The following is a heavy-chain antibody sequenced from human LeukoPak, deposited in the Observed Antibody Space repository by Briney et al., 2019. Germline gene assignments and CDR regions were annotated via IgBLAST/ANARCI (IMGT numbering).Heavy chain of an antibody. D-gene: IGHD3-22*01. J-gene: IGHJ4*02. Sequence: SQTLPLTCIVSGGSISTSDYYCSWIRQPAGKGLEWIGRIYTTGSTNYNPSLESRVTMSVDTSKHQFSLKLSSVTAADTAVYFCTINYYDTTKPWHWGQGTQVTVSS. CDR3: TINYYDTTKPWH. V-gene: IGHV4-61*02. CDR2: IYTTGST. CDR1: GGSISTSDYY.